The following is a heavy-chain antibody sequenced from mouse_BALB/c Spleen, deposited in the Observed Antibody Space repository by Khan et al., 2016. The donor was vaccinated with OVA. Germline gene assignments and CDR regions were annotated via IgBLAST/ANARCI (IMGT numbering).Heavy chain of an antibody. CDR1: GYTFTNYG. D-gene: IGHD1-1*02. CDR3: ASGGYWYFDV. V-gene: IGHV9-3-1*01. Sequence: QIQLVQSGPELKKPGETVKISCKASGYTFTNYGMNWVKHAPGKGLKWMGWINTYTGEPTSADDFKGRFAFSLETSASTAYLQINNLKNEDTATYFCASGGYWYFDVWGAGTTVTVSS. CDR2: INTYTGEP. J-gene: IGHJ1*01.